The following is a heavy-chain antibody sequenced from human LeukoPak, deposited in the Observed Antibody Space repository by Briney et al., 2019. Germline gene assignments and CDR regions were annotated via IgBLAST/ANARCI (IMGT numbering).Heavy chain of an antibody. V-gene: IGHV3-30*02. J-gene: IGHJ3*02. CDR2: IRYDGSNK. CDR3: AKEAYYYDSRGRGAFDI. Sequence: GSLRLSCAASGFTFSSYGMHWVRQAPGKGLEWMAFIRYDGSNKYYADSVKGRFTISRDNSKNTLYLQMNSLRAEDTAVYYCAKEAYYYDSRGRGAFDIWGQGTMVTVSS. D-gene: IGHD3-22*01. CDR1: GFTFSSYG.